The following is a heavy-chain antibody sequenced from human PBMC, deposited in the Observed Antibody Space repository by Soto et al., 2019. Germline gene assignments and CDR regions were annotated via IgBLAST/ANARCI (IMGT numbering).Heavy chain of an antibody. CDR3: ARLFNLGYSSGWYFDY. CDR2: ISAYNGNT. Sequence: GASVKVSCKASGYTFTSYGISWVRQAPGQGLEWMGWISAYNGNTNYAQKLQGRVTMTTDTSTSTAYMELRSLRSDDTAVYYCARLFNLGYSSGWYFDYWGQGTLVTVSS. CDR1: GYTFTSYG. J-gene: IGHJ4*02. V-gene: IGHV1-18*01. D-gene: IGHD6-19*01.